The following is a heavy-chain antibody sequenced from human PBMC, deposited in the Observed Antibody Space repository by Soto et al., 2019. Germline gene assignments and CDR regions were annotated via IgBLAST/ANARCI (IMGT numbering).Heavy chain of an antibody. CDR1: GGSIRSYY. V-gene: IGHV4-59*01. Sequence: PSETLSLTCIVSGGSIRSYYWSWIRQPPGKGLEWIGYIYYGGSTNYNPSLKSRVTMSVDTSRNQFSLKLNSVTAADTAVYYCARLGTIVTPPRPFDYWGQG. CDR3: ARLGTIVTPPRPFDY. D-gene: IGHD4-4*01. CDR2: IYYGGST. J-gene: IGHJ4*02.